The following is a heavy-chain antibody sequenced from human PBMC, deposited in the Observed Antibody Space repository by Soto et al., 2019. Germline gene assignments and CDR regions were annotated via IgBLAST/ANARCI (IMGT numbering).Heavy chain of an antibody. CDR1: GFTFSSYA. D-gene: IGHD2-15*01. CDR3: ARLDLVVSFGMDV. J-gene: IGHJ6*02. CDR2: ISGSGGST. Sequence: PGGSLRLSCAASGFTFSSYAMSWVRQAPGKGLEWVSAISGSGGSTYYADSVKGRFTISRDNSKNTLYLQMNSLRAEDTAVYYCARLDLVVSFGMDVWGQGTTVTVSS. V-gene: IGHV3-23*01.